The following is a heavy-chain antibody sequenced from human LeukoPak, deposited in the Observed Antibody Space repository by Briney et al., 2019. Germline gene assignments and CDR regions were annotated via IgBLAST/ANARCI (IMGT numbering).Heavy chain of an antibody. J-gene: IGHJ4*02. Sequence: SETLSLTCAVSGYSISSGYYWGWIRQPPGKGLEWIGSIYHSGSTYYNPSLKSRVTISVDTSKNQFSLKLSSVTAADTAVYYCAREAVAGTLDYWGQGALVTVSS. D-gene: IGHD6-19*01. CDR3: AREAVAGTLDY. CDR1: GYSISSGYY. V-gene: IGHV4-38-2*02. CDR2: IYHSGST.